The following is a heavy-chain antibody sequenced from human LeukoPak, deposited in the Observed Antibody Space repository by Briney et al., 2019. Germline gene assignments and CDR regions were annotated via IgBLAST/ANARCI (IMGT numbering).Heavy chain of an antibody. V-gene: IGHV5-51*01. Sequence: GGSLRLSCKGSGYSFTSYWTGWVRQMPGKGLEWMGIIYPGDSDTRYSPSFQGQVTISADKSISTAYLQRSSLKASDTAMYYCATYYDILTGYSPDAFDIWGQGTMVTVSS. CDR1: GYSFTSYW. D-gene: IGHD3-9*01. J-gene: IGHJ3*02. CDR3: ATYYDILTGYSPDAFDI. CDR2: IYPGDSDT.